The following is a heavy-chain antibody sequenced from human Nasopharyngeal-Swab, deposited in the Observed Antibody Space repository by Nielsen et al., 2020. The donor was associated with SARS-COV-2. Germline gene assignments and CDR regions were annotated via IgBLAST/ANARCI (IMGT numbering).Heavy chain of an antibody. CDR2: INHSGST. CDR3: VSPIYGWFDP. V-gene: IGHV4-34*01. CDR1: GGSFSSYY. J-gene: IGHJ5*02. Sequence: SETLSLTCAVYGGSFSSYYWSWIRQPPGKGLEWIGEINHSGSTNYNPSLKSRVTISVDTSKNQFSLKLSNVNASYTAVYYCVSPIYGWFDPWGQGTLVTVSS. D-gene: IGHD4-17*01.